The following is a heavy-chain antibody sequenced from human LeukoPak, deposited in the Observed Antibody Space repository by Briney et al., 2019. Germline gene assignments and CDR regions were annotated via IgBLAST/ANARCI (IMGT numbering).Heavy chain of an antibody. J-gene: IGHJ5*02. CDR3: ARGSGSYSFNLLGFDP. CDR2: ISSSSSTI. Sequence: GGSLRLSCAASGFTFSSYSMNWVRQAPGKGLEWVSYISSSSSTIYYADSVKGRFAISRDNAKNSLYLQMNSLRAEDTAVYYCARGSGSYSFNLLGFDPWGQGTLVTVSS. D-gene: IGHD1-26*01. V-gene: IGHV3-48*01. CDR1: GFTFSSYS.